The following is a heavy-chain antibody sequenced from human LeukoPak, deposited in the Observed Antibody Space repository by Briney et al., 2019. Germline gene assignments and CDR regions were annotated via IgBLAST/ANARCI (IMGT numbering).Heavy chain of an antibody. V-gene: IGHV3-9*01. CDR1: GFTFDDYT. CDR3: AKERTTMVRGALDY. J-gene: IGHJ4*02. CDR2: ISWNSGSI. D-gene: IGHD3-10*01. Sequence: GGSLRLSCAASGFTFDDYTMHWVRQAPGKGLEWVSGISWNSGSIGYADSVKGRFTISRDNAKNSLYLQMNSLRAEDTALYYCAKERTTMVRGALDYWGQGTLVTVSS.